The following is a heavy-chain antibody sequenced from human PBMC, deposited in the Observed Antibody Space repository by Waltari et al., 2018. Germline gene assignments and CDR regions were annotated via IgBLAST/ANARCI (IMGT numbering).Heavy chain of an antibody. J-gene: IGHJ3*02. CDR3: AGVVVTATLAAFDI. CDR1: GYTFTSYG. Sequence: QVQLVQSGAEVKKPGASVKVSCKASGYTFTSYGISWVRQAPGQGLEWMGWISAYNGNTIYAQKFQGRVTMTEDTSTDTAYMELSSLRSEDTAVYYCAGVVVTATLAAFDIWGQGTMVTVSS. CDR2: ISAYNGNT. V-gene: IGHV1-18*01. D-gene: IGHD2-21*02.